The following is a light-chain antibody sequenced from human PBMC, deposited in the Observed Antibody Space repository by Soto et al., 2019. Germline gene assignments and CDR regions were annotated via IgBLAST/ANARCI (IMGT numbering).Light chain of an antibody. Sequence: DIVMTQSPLSLPVTPGEPASISCRSSQSLLHSNGYNYLDWYLQKPGQSPQLLIYLGSNRASGVPNRFSGSGSGTEFTLKISRVEGEDVGVYYCMQALQTPRTFGQGTKVEIK. CDR3: MQALQTPRT. CDR1: QSLLHSNGYNY. CDR2: LGS. J-gene: IGKJ1*01. V-gene: IGKV2-28*01.